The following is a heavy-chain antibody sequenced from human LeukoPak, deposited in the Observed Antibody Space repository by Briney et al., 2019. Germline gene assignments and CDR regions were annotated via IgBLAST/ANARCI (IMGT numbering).Heavy chain of an antibody. V-gene: IGHV3-7*05. CDR3: ARGGWYQLP. CDR1: GFSLSTYW. J-gene: IGHJ4*02. Sequence: GGSLRLSCAASGFSLSTYWMSWVRQAPGKGPEWVANIKQDGSEKNYVDSVKGRFTISRDNARNSLYLQMNSLRAGDTAVYYCARGGWYQLPWGQGTLVTISS. CDR2: IKQDGSEK. D-gene: IGHD2-2*01.